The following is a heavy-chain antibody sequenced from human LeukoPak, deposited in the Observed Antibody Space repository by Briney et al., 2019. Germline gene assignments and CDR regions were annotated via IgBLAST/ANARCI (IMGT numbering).Heavy chain of an antibody. D-gene: IGHD2/OR15-2a*01. V-gene: IGHV1-2*02. J-gene: IGHJ6*02. CDR2: INPNSGGT. Sequence: ASVKVSCKASGYTFTGFYMHWVRQAPGQGLEWMGWINPNSGGTNYAQKFQGRVTLTRDTSITTAYMDLTSLRSDDTAVYYCARQTWRFYENRKDYYYGMDVWGQGTTVMVSS. CDR3: ARQTWRFYENRKDYYYGMDV. CDR1: GYTFTGFY.